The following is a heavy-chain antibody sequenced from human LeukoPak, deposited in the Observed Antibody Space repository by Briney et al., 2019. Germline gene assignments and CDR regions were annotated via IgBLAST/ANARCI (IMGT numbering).Heavy chain of an antibody. J-gene: IGHJ4*02. V-gene: IGHV3-23*01. CDR1: GFTFNTYA. D-gene: IGHD3-10*01. CDR2: ISTGGAST. Sequence: GGSLRLSCAASGFTFNTYAMSWVRQAPGKGLEWVSGISTGGASTYYADSVKGRFTISRDNSKNTLYLQMNSLRAEDTAVYYCARESFGEAHDYWGQGTLVTVSS. CDR3: ARESFGEAHDY.